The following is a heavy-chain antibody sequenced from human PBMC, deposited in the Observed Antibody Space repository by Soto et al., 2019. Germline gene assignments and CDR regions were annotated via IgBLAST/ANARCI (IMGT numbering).Heavy chain of an antibody. CDR1: GYSFTDYH. Sequence: ASVKFSCKASGYSFTDYHIHWMRQAPGQGLEWLGRINPKSGGTSTAQKFQGWVTMTRDRSISTVYMELTRLRSDDTAVYFCARGHSTDCSNGVCSFFYNHEMDVWGQGTTVTVSS. J-gene: IGHJ6*02. CDR2: INPKSGGT. D-gene: IGHD2-8*01. V-gene: IGHV1-2*04. CDR3: ARGHSTDCSNGVCSFFYNHEMDV.